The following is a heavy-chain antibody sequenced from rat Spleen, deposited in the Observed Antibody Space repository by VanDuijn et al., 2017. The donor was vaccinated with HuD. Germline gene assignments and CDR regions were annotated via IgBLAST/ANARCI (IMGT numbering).Heavy chain of an antibody. CDR1: GLTYSNYV. D-gene: IGHD1-12*02. J-gene: IGHJ2*01. CDR2: ISTGGGST. CDR3: TTDTFYDGTYYPGGFDY. Sequence: EVQLVESGGGLVQPGRSLKISCAASGLTYSNYVMAWVRQAPTKGLEWVATISTGGGSTYYRDSVKGRIIVSRDNARSTLYLQLDSLRSEDTATYYCTTDTFYDGTYYPGGFDYWGQGVMVTVSS. V-gene: IGHV5-27*01.